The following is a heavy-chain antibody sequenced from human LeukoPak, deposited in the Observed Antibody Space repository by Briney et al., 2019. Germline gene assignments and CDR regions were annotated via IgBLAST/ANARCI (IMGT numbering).Heavy chain of an antibody. CDR2: IIPILGIA. V-gene: IGHV1-69*04. CDR3: ARGGEEDYGDCLGLGY. D-gene: IGHD4-17*01. Sequence: SVKVSCKASGGTFSSYAISWVRQAPGQGLEWMGRIIPILGIANYAQKFQGRVTITADKSTSTAYMELSSLRSEDTAVYYCARGGEEDYGDCLGLGYWGQGTLVTVSS. CDR1: GGTFSSYA. J-gene: IGHJ4*02.